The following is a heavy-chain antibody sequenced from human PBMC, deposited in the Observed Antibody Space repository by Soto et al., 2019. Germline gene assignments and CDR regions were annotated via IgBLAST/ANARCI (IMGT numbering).Heavy chain of an antibody. CDR1: EFTFSNYA. J-gene: IGHJ4*02. CDR2: ISYGGGTT. V-gene: IGHV3-23*01. Sequence: GGSLRLSCAASEFTFSNYAMSWVRQAPGKGLEWVSAISYGGGTTYYADSVKGRFTISRDNSKNTLYLQMNSLRAEDTAVYYCAKNPGHSYDRTGYHFDYWGQRTLVTVSS. CDR3: AKNPGHSYDRTGYHFDY. D-gene: IGHD3-22*01.